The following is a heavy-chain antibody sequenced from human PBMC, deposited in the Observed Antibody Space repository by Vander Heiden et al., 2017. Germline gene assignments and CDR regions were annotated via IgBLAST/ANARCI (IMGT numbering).Heavy chain of an antibody. D-gene: IGHD3-10*01. CDR2: IRSKAYGGTT. J-gene: IGHJ6*02. CDR3: TRGGFTMVRGVITVGMDV. CDR1: GFTFGDYP. V-gene: IGHV3-49*05. Sequence: EVQLVESGGGLVKLGRSLSLSCTASGFTFGDYPLSWFRQAPGKGVEWVGFIRSKAYGGTTEYAASVKGRFTISRDDSKSIAYLQMNSLKTEDTAVYYCTRGGFTMVRGVITVGMDVWGQGTTVTVSS.